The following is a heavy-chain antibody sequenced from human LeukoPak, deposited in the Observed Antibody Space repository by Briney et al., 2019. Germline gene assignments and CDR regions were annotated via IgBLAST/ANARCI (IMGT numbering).Heavy chain of an antibody. D-gene: IGHD2-15*01. CDR2: IYTTGNI. CDR1: GASISDYY. V-gene: IGHV4-4*07. CDR3: ARDRRRDQTPGYFDY. J-gene: IGHJ4*02. Sequence: SETLSLTCTVSGASISDYYWNWIRQPAGKGLEWIGRIYTTGNINYNPSLKSRVTMSVDTPKNQFSLELTSVTAADTAVYYCARDRRRDQTPGYFDYWGQGTLVTVSS.